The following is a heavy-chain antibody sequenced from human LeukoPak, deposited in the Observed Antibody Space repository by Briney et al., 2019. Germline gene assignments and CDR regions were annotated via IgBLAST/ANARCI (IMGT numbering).Heavy chain of an antibody. J-gene: IGHJ3*02. CDR2: IYYSGST. Sequence: SETLSLTCTVSGGSISSSSYYWGWIRQPPGKGLEWIGSIYYSGSTYYNPSLKSRVTISVDTPKNQFSLKLSSVTAADTAVYYCARDLPHTVCGVFHDSFDIWGRGTMVTVSS. D-gene: IGHD3-3*01. CDR1: GGSISSSSYY. V-gene: IGHV4-39*07. CDR3: ARDLPHTVCGVFHDSFDI.